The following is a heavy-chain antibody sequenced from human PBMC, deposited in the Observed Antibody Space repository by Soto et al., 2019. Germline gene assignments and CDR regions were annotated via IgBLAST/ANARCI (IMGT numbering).Heavy chain of an antibody. CDR3: AREGEFYCDSSAYYFVY. D-gene: IGHD3-22*01. J-gene: IGHJ4*02. CDR1: GYTFTAYH. V-gene: IGHV1-46*01. CDR2: INPSGDST. Sequence: QVQLVQSGAEVKKPGASVKVSCKASGYTFTAYHMHWVRQAPGQGLEWMAMINPSGDSTSYAQKFQGRVTMITDTSTSTVYMELSSLRSEDTAVYYGAREGEFYCDSSAYYFVYWGQGTLVTVSS.